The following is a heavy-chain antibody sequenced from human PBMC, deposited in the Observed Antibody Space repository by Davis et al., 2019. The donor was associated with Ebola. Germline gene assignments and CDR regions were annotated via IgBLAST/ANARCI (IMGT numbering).Heavy chain of an antibody. D-gene: IGHD7-27*01. J-gene: IGHJ4*02. V-gene: IGHV3-7*01. Sequence: GESLKISCVVSGFSFENSWMTWVRQAPWKRLECVANMKGDGTLKNYVDSVKGRFTISRDNARKSLYLDMNSLRAEDTAIYYCATDNWGPALWGQGTLLTVSS. CDR3: ATDNWGPAL. CDR2: MKGDGTLK. CDR1: GFSFENSW.